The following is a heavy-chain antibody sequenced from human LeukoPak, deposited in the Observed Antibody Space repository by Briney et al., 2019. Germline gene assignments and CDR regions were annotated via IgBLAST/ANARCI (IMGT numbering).Heavy chain of an antibody. CDR3: ARDRGWQQFDY. J-gene: IGHJ4*02. V-gene: IGHV3-7*01. D-gene: IGHD5-24*01. CDR1: GFTFSNSW. CDR2: IKTDGSET. Sequence: PGGSLRLSCAASGFTFSNSWMTWVRQTPGKGLERVANIKTDGSETYYVGSVRGRFSISRDNAKNSMYLEMNSLRAEDTAVYFCARDRGWQQFDYWGQGTLVTVSA.